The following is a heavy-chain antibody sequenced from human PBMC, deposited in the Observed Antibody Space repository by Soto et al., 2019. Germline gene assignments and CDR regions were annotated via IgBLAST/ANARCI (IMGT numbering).Heavy chain of an antibody. CDR2: ISGNNENT. CDR3: ARDLFRWFGDSRMDY. CDR1: GYSFSSYA. V-gene: IGHV1-18*01. J-gene: IGHJ4*02. Sequence: QVQLVQSAADVKKPGASVKVSCKASGYSFSSYAINWVRQAPGQGLEWLGWISGNNENTKYAQKFGGRVSMTTDTATTTAYMELRSLRTDDTAVYYCARDLFRWFGDSRMDYWGQGTLVTVYS. D-gene: IGHD3-10*01.